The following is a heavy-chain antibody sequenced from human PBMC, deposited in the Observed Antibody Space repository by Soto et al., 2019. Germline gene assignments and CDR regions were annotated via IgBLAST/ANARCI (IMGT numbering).Heavy chain of an antibody. CDR1: GGTFSNSA. J-gene: IGHJ6*02. V-gene: IGHV1-69*12. CDR2: IMPIFRTP. CDR3: GRDKDRLQLGGNYYYILDV. Sequence: QVQLEQSGAEVKKPGSSVKVSCKASGGTFSNSAISWVRQAPGQGLEWMGGIMPIFRTPDYAQKFQGRVTIIADASTSTAYMELSGLRSDDTAVYYCGRDKDRLQLGGNYYYILDVWGQGTTITVSS. D-gene: IGHD5-12*01.